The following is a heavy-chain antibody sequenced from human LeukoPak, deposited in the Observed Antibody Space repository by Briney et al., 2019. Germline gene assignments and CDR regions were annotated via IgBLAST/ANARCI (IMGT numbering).Heavy chain of an antibody. CDR1: GGSISSYY. Sequence: SETLSLTCTVSGGSISSYYWSWIRQPPGKGLEWIGYIYYSGSTNYNPSLKSRVTISVDTSKNQFSLQLSSMTPDDTALYFCAREGPHCSSSNCYYPKAIGFFDSWGQGTLVTVSS. V-gene: IGHV4-59*12. CDR3: AREGPHCSSSNCYYPKAIGFFDS. CDR2: IYYSGST. D-gene: IGHD2-15*01. J-gene: IGHJ4*02.